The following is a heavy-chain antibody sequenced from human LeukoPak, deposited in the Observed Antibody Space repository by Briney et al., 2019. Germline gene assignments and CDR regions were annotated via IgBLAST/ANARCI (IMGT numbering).Heavy chain of an antibody. CDR1: GGTFSSYA. V-gene: IGHV1-69*05. CDR2: IIPIFGTA. Sequence: SVKVSCKASGGTFSSYAISWVRQPPGQGLEWMGRIIPIFGTANYAQKFQGRVTITTDESTSTAYMELSSLRSEDTAVYYCAREGPLHDFWSGYYSDYWGQGTLVTVSS. D-gene: IGHD3-3*01. J-gene: IGHJ4*02. CDR3: AREGPLHDFWSGYYSDY.